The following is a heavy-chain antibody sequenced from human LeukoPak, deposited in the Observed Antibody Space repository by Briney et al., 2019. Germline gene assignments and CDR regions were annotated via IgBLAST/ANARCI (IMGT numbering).Heavy chain of an antibody. CDR1: GFTFSADW. CDR3: TRHYGWSNYN. V-gene: IGHV3-7*01. D-gene: IGHD6-19*01. J-gene: IGHJ4*02. Sequence: PGGSLRLSCAASGFTFSADWMAWVRQAPGKGLEWVANIKQDGSEKYYVASVKGRFTISRDNSKNSLYLQMNSLRADDTAVYYCTRHYGWSNYNWGQGTPVTVSS. CDR2: IKQDGSEK.